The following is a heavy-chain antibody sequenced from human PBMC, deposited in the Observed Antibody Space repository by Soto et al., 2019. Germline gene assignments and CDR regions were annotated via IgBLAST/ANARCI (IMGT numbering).Heavy chain of an antibody. CDR2: INSDGTST. D-gene: IGHD6-13*01. CDR3: ARDKAAAGIFDY. V-gene: IGHV3-74*01. CDR1: GFTFSYYW. J-gene: IGHJ4*02. Sequence: EVQLVESGGGLVRPGGSLRLSCAASGFTFSYYWMHWVRQAPGKGLVWVSRINSDGTSTTYADSVKGRFTISRDNAKNKLYLQMNSLRAEDTAVYYCARDKAAAGIFDYWGQGTLVTVSS.